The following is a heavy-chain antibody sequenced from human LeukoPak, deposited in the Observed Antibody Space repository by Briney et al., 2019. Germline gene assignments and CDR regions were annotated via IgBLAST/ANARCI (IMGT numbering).Heavy chain of an antibody. J-gene: IGHJ6*03. D-gene: IGHD6-19*01. V-gene: IGHV1-46*01. CDR2: INPSGGST. CDR1: GYTLTALS. Sequence: ASVKVSCRVSGYTLTALSMHWVRQAPGKGLEWMGIINPSGGSTSYAQKFQGRVTMTRDTSTSTVYMELSSLRSEDTAVYYCARGWSGWYGYYYYYMDVWGKGTTVTVSS. CDR3: ARGWSGWYGYYYYYMDV.